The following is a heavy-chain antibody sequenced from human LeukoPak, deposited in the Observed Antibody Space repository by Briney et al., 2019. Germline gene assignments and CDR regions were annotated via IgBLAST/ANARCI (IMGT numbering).Heavy chain of an antibody. CDR2: INPSGGGT. J-gene: IGHJ4*02. CDR3: ARATADSSTNLRH. CDR1: GYTFTSYY. V-gene: IGHV1-46*01. D-gene: IGHD4-17*01. Sequence: ASVKVSCKASGYTFTSYYMHWVRRAPGQGLEWMGMINPSGGGTSYAQQFQGRVTMTRDTSTSTVYMELSSLRSEDTAVYYCARATADSSTNLRHWGQGTLVTVSS.